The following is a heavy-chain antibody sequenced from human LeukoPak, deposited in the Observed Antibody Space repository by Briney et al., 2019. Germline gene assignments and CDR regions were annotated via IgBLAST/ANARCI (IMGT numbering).Heavy chain of an antibody. CDR2: ISSSGGST. V-gene: IGHV1-46*01. CDR3: ARDNSVRDEAWWFSP. J-gene: IGHJ5*02. CDR1: GCTFTSNY. D-gene: IGHD5-24*01. Sequence: ASVKVSCKAFGCTFTSNYMHWVRQAPGQGPEWMGVISSSGGSTTYAQKFQGRVTLTRDMSTSTDYLELSSLRSEDTAVYYCARDNSVRDEAWWFSPWGQGTLVTVSS.